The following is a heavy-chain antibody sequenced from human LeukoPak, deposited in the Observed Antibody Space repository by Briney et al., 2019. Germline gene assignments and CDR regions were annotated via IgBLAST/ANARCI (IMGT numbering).Heavy chain of an antibody. CDR2: IYYSGST. CDR1: GGSISSYY. Sequence: SETLSLTCTVSGGSISSYYWSWIRQPPGKGLEWTGYIYYSGSTKYNPSLKSRVTISVDTSKNQFSLKLSSVTAADTAVYYCARDERSRYYYMDVWGKGTTVTVSS. J-gene: IGHJ6*03. V-gene: IGHV4-59*01. CDR3: ARDERSRYYYMDV.